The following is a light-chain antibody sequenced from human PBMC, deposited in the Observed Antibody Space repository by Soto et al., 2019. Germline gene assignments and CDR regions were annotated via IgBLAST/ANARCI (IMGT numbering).Light chain of an antibody. CDR2: EVS. J-gene: IGLJ3*02. Sequence: QSALTQPASVSGSPGQSITISCIGTTSDVGAYNFVSWFQQHPGTAPKLMIYEVSNRPSGVSDRFSGSKSGNTASLTISGLQAEDEADYYCTSFTTTNTWVFGGGTKLTVL. V-gene: IGLV2-14*01. CDR1: TSDVGAYNF. CDR3: TSFTTTNTWV.